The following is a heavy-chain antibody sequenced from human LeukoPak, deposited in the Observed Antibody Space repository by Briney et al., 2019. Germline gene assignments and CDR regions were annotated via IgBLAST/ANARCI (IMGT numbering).Heavy chain of an antibody. D-gene: IGHD6-13*01. CDR3: ARSYSTSWYSTDWFDP. J-gene: IGHJ5*02. Sequence: PGTSLRLSCAASAFTFSTYAMHWVRQAPGKGLEWVAMISLVGTNRNYADSVEGRFTISRDNSKNTLYLQMSSVRPEDTAFYYCARSYSTSWYSTDWFDPWGQGTLVTVSS. CDR2: ISLVGTNR. CDR1: AFTFSTYA. V-gene: IGHV3-30*04.